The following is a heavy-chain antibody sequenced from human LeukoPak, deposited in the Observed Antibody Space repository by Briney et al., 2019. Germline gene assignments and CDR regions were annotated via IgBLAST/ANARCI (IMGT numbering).Heavy chain of an antibody. Sequence: GGPLRLSCAASGFTFSSYAMNWVRQAPGKGLEWVSSISRGSDHIFYADSMKGRFTISRDNAKNSLYLQMNSLGAEDTAVYYCARAGYYYGSGSYLPAGGFDPWGQGTLVTVSS. J-gene: IGHJ5*02. CDR1: GFTFSSYA. V-gene: IGHV3-21*04. CDR3: ARAGYYYGSGSYLPAGGFDP. D-gene: IGHD3-10*01. CDR2: ISRGSDHI.